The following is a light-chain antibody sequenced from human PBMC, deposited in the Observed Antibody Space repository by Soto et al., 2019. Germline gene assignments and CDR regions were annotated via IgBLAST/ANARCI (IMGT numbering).Light chain of an antibody. CDR1: NSNIGGNY. CDR2: RNN. V-gene: IGLV1-47*01. Sequence: QSVLTQPPSASGTPGQRVTISCSGSNSNIGGNYVSWYQQVPGTAPKLLIYRNNERPSGVPDRFSGSKSGTSASLAISGLRSEDEADYYCAAWDDSLSGWVFGGGTKVTVL. CDR3: AAWDDSLSGWV. J-gene: IGLJ3*02.